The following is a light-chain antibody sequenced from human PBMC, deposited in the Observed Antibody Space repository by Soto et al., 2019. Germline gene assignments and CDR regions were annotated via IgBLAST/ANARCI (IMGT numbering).Light chain of an antibody. Sequence: EIVLTQSPAPLSLSPGARATLSCRASQSVGSYLAWYQQKPGQAPRLLIYDASNRATGIPARFSGSGSGTDFTLTISTLEPEDFAVYYCQHYGTWPLTFGGGTKVDIK. CDR1: QSVGSY. CDR3: QHYGTWPLT. J-gene: IGKJ4*01. V-gene: IGKV3-11*01. CDR2: DAS.